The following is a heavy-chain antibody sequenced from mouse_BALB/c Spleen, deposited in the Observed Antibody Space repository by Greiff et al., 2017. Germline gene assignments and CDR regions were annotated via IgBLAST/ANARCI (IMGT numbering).Heavy chain of an antibody. CDR3: DRLLTTAFAY. J-gene: IGHJ3*01. CDR1: GFSLTSYG. V-gene: IGHV2-9*02. CDR2: IWAGGST. D-gene: IGHD1-2*01. Sequence: QVQLQQSGPGLVAPSQSLSITCTVSGFSLTSYGVHWVRQPPGKGLEWLGVIWAGGSTNYNSALMSRLSISKDNSKSQVFLKMNSLQTDDTAMYYCDRLLTTAFAYWGQGTLVTVSA.